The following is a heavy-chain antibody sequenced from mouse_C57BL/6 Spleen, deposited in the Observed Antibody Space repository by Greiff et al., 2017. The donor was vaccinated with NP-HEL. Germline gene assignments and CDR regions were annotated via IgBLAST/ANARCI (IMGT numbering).Heavy chain of an antibody. V-gene: IGHV14-4*01. CDR2: IDPENGDT. J-gene: IGHJ4*01. CDR3: TKGYLDY. CDR1: GFNIKDDY. D-gene: IGHD2-3*01. Sequence: EVQVVESGAELVRPGASVKLSCTASGFNIKDDYMHWVKQRPEQGLEWIGWIDPENGDTEYASKFQGKATITADTSSNTAYLQLSSLTSEDTAVYYCTKGYLDYWGQGTSVTVSS.